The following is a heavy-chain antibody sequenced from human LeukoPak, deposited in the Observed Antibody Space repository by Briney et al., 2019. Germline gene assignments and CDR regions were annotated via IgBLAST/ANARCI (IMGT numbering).Heavy chain of an antibody. CDR2: IYDSGST. D-gene: IGHD3-22*01. CDR1: GGSISSYY. CDR3: ASLTTADAFDI. Sequence: PSETLSLTCTVSGGSISSYYWSWIRQPPGKGLEWIGYIYDSGSTNYNPSLKSRVTISVDTSKNQFSLKVSSVTAADTAVYYCASLTTADAFDIWGQGTMVTVSS. V-gene: IGHV4-59*01. J-gene: IGHJ3*02.